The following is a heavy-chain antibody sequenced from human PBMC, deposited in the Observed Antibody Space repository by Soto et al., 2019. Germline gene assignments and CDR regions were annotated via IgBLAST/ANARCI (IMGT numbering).Heavy chain of an antibody. V-gene: IGHV3-23*01. CDR1: GFTLTSYV. CDR3: ATDGGRSRGHGPV. J-gene: IGHJ4*02. D-gene: IGHD3-16*01. Sequence: DVQLLESGGGLVQPGGSLRLSCAASGFTLTSYVMSWVRQAPGKGLEWVSSITDSGGSTYYADSVKGRFTISRDNSKNTLYLQVNTLRAEDTAVYYCATDGGRSRGHGPVWGQGTLVTVSS. CDR2: ITDSGGST.